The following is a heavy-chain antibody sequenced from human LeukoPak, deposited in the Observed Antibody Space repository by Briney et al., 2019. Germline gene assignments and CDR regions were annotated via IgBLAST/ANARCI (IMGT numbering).Heavy chain of an antibody. Sequence: ASVTVSCKASGYTFTGYYMHWVRQAPGQALEWIGWINPNSGGTNYAQKFQGRVTMTRDTSISTAYMELSRLRSDDTAVYYCARDLSRDYRNWFDPWGQGTLVTVSS. J-gene: IGHJ5*02. CDR2: INPNSGGT. D-gene: IGHD4-17*01. CDR1: GYTFTGYY. V-gene: IGHV1-2*02. CDR3: ARDLSRDYRNWFDP.